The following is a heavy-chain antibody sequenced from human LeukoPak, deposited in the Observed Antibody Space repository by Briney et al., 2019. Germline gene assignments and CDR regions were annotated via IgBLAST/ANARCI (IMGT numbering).Heavy chain of an antibody. J-gene: IGHJ5*02. V-gene: IGHV4-38-2*01. Sequence: SETLSLTCAVSGYSISSGYYWGWIRQPPGKGLEWIGSIYHSGSTYYNPSLKSRVTISVDTSKNQFSLKLSSVTAADTAVYYCARPNNYYDSSGYPKGWSDPWGQGTLVTVSS. D-gene: IGHD3-22*01. CDR3: ARPNNYYDSSGYPKGWSDP. CDR1: GYSISSGYY. CDR2: IYHSGST.